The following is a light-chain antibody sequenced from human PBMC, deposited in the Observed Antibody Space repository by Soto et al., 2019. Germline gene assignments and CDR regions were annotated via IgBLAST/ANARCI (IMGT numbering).Light chain of an antibody. CDR3: CSYAGSSIWV. CDR2: EGS. V-gene: IGLV2-23*01. J-gene: IGLJ3*02. CDR1: SSDVGSYNL. Sequence: QSALTQPASVSGSPGKSITVSCTGTSSDVGSYNLVSWYQQHPGKAPKLMIHEGSKRPSGVSNRFSGSKSGNTASLTISGLQAEDEAYYYCCSYAGSSIWVFGGGTKLTVL.